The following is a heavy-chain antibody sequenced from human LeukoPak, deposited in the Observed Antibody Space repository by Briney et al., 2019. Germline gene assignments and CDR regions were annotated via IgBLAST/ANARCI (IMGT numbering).Heavy chain of an antibody. D-gene: IGHD2/OR15-2a*01. V-gene: IGHV3-30*02. Sequence: GGSLRLSCAASGFTFSAYAMHWVRQAPGKGLEWVAFIRDDGTDKYYADFVKGRFSISRDNSKSTMYLQMNSLRAEDTAMYYCVKDPGFYDMTVGVDPWGQGTLVTVSS. CDR2: IRDDGTDK. CDR1: GFTFSAYA. CDR3: VKDPGFYDMTVGVDP. J-gene: IGHJ5*02.